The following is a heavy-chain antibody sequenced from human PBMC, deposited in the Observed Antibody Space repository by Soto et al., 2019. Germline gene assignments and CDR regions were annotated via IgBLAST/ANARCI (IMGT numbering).Heavy chain of an antibody. D-gene: IGHD3-22*01. CDR2: IKQDGSEK. J-gene: IGHJ4*02. CDR3: ARDHADYYDSSGYSYYFDY. Sequence: SGGSLRLSCAASGFTFSSYWMSWVRQAPGKGLEWVANIKQDGSEKYYVDSVKGRFTISRDNAKNSLYLQMNSLRAEDTAVYYCARDHADYYDSSGYSYYFDYWGQGTLVTVSS. CDR1: GFTFSSYW. V-gene: IGHV3-7*01.